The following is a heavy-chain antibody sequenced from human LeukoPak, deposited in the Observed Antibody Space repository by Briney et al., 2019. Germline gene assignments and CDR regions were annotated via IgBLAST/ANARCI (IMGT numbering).Heavy chain of an antibody. CDR3: ARDRGLWFGELSYPDAFDI. D-gene: IGHD3-10*01. Sequence: ASVKVSCKVSGYTLTELSMHWVRQAPGKGLEWMGGFDPEDGETIYAQKFQGRVTMTEDTSTDTAYMELSSLRSDDTAVYYCARDRGLWFGELSYPDAFDIWGQGTMVTVSS. J-gene: IGHJ3*02. CDR1: GYTLTELS. V-gene: IGHV1-24*01. CDR2: FDPEDGET.